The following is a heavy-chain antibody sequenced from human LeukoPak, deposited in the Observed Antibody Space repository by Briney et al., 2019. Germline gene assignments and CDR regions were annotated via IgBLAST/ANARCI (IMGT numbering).Heavy chain of an antibody. V-gene: IGHV4-30-4*01. D-gene: IGHD3-22*01. CDR1: GGSISSGDYY. CDR3: ARDREDYYDSSGYAFDI. CDR2: IYYSGST. Sequence: SQTLSLTCTVSGGSISSGDYYWSWIRQPPGKGLEWIGYIYYSGSTYYNPSLKSRVTISVDTSKNQFSLKLSSVTAADTAVYYCARDREDYYDSSGYAFDIWGQGTMVTVSS. J-gene: IGHJ3*02.